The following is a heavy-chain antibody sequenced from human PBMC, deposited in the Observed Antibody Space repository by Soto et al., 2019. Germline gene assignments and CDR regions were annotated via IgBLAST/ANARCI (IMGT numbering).Heavy chain of an antibody. CDR3: ATRGVMAPMDV. V-gene: IGHV4-34*01. CDR1: GGSFSGYY. CDR2: INHSGST. D-gene: IGHD3-10*01. J-gene: IGHJ6*03. Sequence: PSETLSLTCAVYGGSFSGYYWSWIRQPPGKGLEWIGEINHSGSTNYNPSLKSRVTISVDTSKNQFSLKLSSVTAADTAVYYCATRGVMAPMDVWGKGTTVTVS.